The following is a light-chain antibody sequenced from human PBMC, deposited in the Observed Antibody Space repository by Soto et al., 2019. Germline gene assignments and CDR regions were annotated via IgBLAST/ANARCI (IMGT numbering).Light chain of an antibody. CDR1: QSVSSSY. V-gene: IGKV3-20*01. J-gene: IGKJ1*01. Sequence: IVLTQSPGTLSLSPFERRILYCSCIQSVSSSYLAWYQQRPGQAPRLLIYGASSRATGIPDRFSGSGSGTDFTLTISRLEPEDFAVYYCQQYGSSPLWTFGQGPEVDIK. CDR3: QQYGSSPLWT. CDR2: GAS.